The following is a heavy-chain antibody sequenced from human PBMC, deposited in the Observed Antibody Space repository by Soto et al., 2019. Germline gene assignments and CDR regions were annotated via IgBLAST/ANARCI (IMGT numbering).Heavy chain of an antibody. CDR1: GFTFSSYG. CDR3: EKDIVSITMIVVAIDY. CDR2: ISYDGSNK. Sequence: PGGSLRLSCAASGFTFSSYGVHWVRQAPGKGLEWVAVISYDGSNKYYADSVKGRFTISRDNSKNTLYLQMNSLRAEETAVYYCEKDIVSITMIVVAIDYWGQGTLVTVSS. V-gene: IGHV3-30*18. D-gene: IGHD3-22*01. J-gene: IGHJ4*02.